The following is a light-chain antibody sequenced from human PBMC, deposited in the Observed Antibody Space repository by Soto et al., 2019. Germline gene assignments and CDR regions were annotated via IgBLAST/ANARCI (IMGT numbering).Light chain of an antibody. Sequence: DIQMTQSPSTLSASVGDRVTLTCRASQGISSWLVWYQQKPGKAPKLLIYAASSLQSGVPARFSGSGSGTDFTLTISSLQPEDFATYYCQQANSFPWTFGQGTKVDIK. CDR3: QQANSFPWT. J-gene: IGKJ1*01. CDR1: QGISSW. V-gene: IGKV1-12*01. CDR2: AAS.